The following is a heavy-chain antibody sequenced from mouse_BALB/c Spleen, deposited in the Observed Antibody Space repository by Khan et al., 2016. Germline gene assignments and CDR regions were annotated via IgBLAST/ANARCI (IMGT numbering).Heavy chain of an antibody. D-gene: IGHD2-3*01. CDR1: GFTFTDYY. Sequence: ESGGGLVQPGGSLRLSCTTSGFTFTDYYMSWVRQPPGEALEWLGFARNKANGYTTEYSASVKGRFTISRDNSQSILYLQMNTLRPEDSATYYCARDLNDDYYWYLDVWGAGTTVTVSS. J-gene: IGHJ1*01. V-gene: IGHV7-3*02. CDR3: ARDLNDDYYWYLDV. CDR2: ARNKANGYTT.